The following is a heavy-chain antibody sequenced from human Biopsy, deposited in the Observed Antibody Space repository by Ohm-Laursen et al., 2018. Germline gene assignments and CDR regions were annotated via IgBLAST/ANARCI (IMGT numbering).Heavy chain of an antibody. D-gene: IGHD1/OR15-1a*01. V-gene: IGHV4-4*07. CDR1: GDSISSDY. CDR2: IYGSGST. J-gene: IGHJ6*02. Sequence: TLSLTCTVSGDSISSDYWTWIRRPAGKGLEWIGRIYGSGSTNYNPSLGGRVTLSGDTSKNQVSLRLRSVTAADTAVYYCAREGLDWDNRRYKGLDVWGQGATVIVSS. CDR3: AREGLDWDNRRYKGLDV.